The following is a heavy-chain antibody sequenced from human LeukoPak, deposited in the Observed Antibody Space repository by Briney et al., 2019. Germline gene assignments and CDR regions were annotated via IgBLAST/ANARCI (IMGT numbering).Heavy chain of an antibody. CDR1: GGSISSYY. V-gene: IGHV4-59*12. D-gene: IGHD5-18*01. Sequence: SETLSLTCTVSGGSISSYYWSWIRQPPGKGLEWIGDIYYSGSTNYNPSLKSRVTISVDTSKNQFSLKLRSVTAADTAVYYFAGPSLQMRLLQLRSFVYWGQGTLVTVSS. J-gene: IGHJ4*02. CDR3: AGPSLQMRLLQLRSFVY. CDR2: IYYSGST.